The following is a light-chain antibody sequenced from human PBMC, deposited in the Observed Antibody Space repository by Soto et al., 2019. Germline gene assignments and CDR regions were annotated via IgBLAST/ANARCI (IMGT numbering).Light chain of an antibody. CDR2: EVN. CDR3: SSYTSSSTYV. Sequence: QSVLTRPPSVSGSPGQSVIISCTGTSSDVGTYNRVSWYQQPPGTAPKLMIFEVNNRPAGVPDRFSGSKSGNTASLTISGLQAEDEAVYYCSSYTSSSTYVFGTGTKLTVL. CDR1: SSDVGTYNR. V-gene: IGLV2-18*02. J-gene: IGLJ1*01.